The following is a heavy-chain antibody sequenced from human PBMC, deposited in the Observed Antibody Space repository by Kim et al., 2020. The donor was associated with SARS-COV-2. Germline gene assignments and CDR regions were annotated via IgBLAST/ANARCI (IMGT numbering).Heavy chain of an antibody. CDR2: ISWNSGSI. J-gene: IGHJ6*02. CDR1: GFTFDDYA. D-gene: IGHD4-17*01. CDR3: AKDLGGPVTTFAYGMDV. V-gene: IGHV3-9*01. Sequence: GGSLRLSCAASGFTFDDYAMHWVRQAPGKGLEWVSGISWNSGSIGYADSVKGRFTISRDNAKNSLYLQMNSLRAEDTALYYCAKDLGGPVTTFAYGMDVWGQGTTVTVSS.